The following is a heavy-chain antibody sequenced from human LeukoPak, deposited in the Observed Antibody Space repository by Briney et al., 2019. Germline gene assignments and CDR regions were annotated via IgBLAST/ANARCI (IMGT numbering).Heavy chain of an antibody. J-gene: IGHJ4*02. CDR1: GGSFSGYY. CDR2: ISGSGSST. Sequence: ETLSLTCAVYGGSFSGYYWSWVRQGPGKGLEWVSVISGSGSSTYYADSVKGRFTISRDNSKNTLYLQMNSLRAEDTAVYYCAKEGYSSSWYFEYWGQGTLVTVSS. D-gene: IGHD6-13*01. V-gene: IGHV3-23*01. CDR3: AKEGYSSSWYFEY.